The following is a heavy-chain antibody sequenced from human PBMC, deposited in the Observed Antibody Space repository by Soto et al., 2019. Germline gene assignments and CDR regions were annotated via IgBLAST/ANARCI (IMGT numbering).Heavy chain of an antibody. V-gene: IGHV3-23*01. J-gene: IGHJ4*02. CDR3: AKVSSSWYAGFFDL. Sequence: PGGSLRLSCAASGFTFSSYAMSWVRQAPGKGLEWVSGISGSGDSTYYADSVKGRFTISRDNSKNTLYLQMNTLRVEDTAVYYCAKVSSSWYAGFFDLWGQGTLVTVPQ. D-gene: IGHD6-13*01. CDR1: GFTFSSYA. CDR2: ISGSGDST.